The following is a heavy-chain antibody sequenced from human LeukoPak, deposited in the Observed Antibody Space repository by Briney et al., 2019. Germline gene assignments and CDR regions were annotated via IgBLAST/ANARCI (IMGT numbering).Heavy chain of an antibody. Sequence: PSETLSLTCAVSGGSISSSNWWSWVRRPPGKGLEWIGEIYHSGSTNYNPSLKSRVTISVDKSKNQFSLKLSSVTAADTAVYYCARDSNYYDSSGYLDYWGQGTLVTVSS. CDR3: ARDSNYYDSSGYLDY. J-gene: IGHJ4*02. V-gene: IGHV4-4*02. D-gene: IGHD3-22*01. CDR2: IYHSGST. CDR1: GGSISSSNW.